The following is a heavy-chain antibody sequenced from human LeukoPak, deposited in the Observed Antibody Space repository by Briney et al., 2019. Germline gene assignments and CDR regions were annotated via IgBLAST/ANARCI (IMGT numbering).Heavy chain of an antibody. D-gene: IGHD2-2*01. CDR3: AGDRPPYFADIVVVPLRL. CDR1: GGSFSGYY. CDR2: INHSGST. V-gene: IGHV4-34*01. Sequence: SETLPLTCAVYGGSFSGYYWSWIRQPPGKGLEWIGEINHSGSTNYNPSLKSRVTISVDTSKNQFSLKLSSVTAADTAVYYCAGDRPPYFADIVVVPLRLWGQGTLVTVSS. J-gene: IGHJ4*02.